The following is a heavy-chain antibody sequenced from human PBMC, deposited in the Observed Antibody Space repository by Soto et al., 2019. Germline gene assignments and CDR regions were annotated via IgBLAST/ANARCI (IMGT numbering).Heavy chain of an antibody. Sequence: GGSLRLSCAASGFTFSSYGMHWVRQAPGKGLEWVAVISYDGSNKYYADSVKGRFTISRDNSKNTLYLQMNSLRAEDTAVYYCARIMTGYSSPPHQPDYWGQGT. CDR2: ISYDGSNK. J-gene: IGHJ4*02. CDR1: GFTFSSYG. D-gene: IGHD6-19*01. CDR3: ARIMTGYSSPPHQPDY. V-gene: IGHV3-30*03.